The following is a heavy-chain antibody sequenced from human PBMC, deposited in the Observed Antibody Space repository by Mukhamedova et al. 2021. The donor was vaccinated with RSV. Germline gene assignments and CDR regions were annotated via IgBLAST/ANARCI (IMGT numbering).Heavy chain of an antibody. V-gene: IGHV4-30-2*04. D-gene: IGHD5-18*01. CDR3: ARVVSGYSHGWSLGNWYFDL. J-gene: IGHJ2*01. Sequence: KSRVTISVDTPKNQFSLKLSSVTAADTAVYYCARVVSGYSHGWSLGNWYFDLWGRGTLVTVSS.